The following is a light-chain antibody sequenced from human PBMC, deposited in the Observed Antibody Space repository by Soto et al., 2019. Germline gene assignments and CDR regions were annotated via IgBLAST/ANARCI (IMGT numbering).Light chain of an antibody. V-gene: IGKV1-39*01. CDR3: HQSYDIPT. CDR1: QNINSY. CDR2: AAS. J-gene: IGKJ5*01. Sequence: IPLSLSTTSLYASVGDRVTITCRARQNINSYLNWYQQKPGKAPKLLIYAASSLRSGVPPRFSARGARTDFTLTVSILPAEDLATYYCHQSYDIPTFGQGTRLEI.